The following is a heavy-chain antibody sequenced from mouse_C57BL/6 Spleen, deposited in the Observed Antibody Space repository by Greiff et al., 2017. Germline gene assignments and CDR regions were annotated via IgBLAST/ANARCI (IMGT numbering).Heavy chain of an antibody. D-gene: IGHD1-1*01. CDR2: IDPSDSET. V-gene: IGHV1-52*01. J-gene: IGHJ1*03. CDR1: GYTFTSYW. Sequence: QVQLQQPGAELVRPGSSVKLSCKASGYTFTSYWMHWVKQRPIQGLEWIGNIDPSDSETHYNQKFKDKATLTVDKSSSTAYMQLSSLTSEDSAVYYCARGDYGSLYWYFEVWGTGTTVTVSS. CDR3: ARGDYGSLYWYFEV.